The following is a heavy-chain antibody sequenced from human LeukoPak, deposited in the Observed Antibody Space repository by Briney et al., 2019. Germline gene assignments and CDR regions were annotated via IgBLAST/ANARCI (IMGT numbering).Heavy chain of an antibody. J-gene: IGHJ2*01. D-gene: IGHD4-17*01. Sequence: GESLKISCKGSGYSFTSYWIGWVRQLPGKGLEWMGIIYPGDSDTRYSPSFQGQVTISADKSISTAYLQWSSLKASDTAMYYCARTTTVTTWYFDLWGRGTLVTVSS. CDR3: ARTTTVTTWYFDL. CDR2: IYPGDSDT. V-gene: IGHV5-51*01. CDR1: GYSFTSYW.